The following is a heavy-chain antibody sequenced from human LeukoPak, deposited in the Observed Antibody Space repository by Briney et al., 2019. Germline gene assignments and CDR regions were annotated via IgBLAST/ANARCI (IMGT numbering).Heavy chain of an antibody. CDR3: ARVGGPNYYFYGMDV. D-gene: IGHD2-8*01. CDR1: GGSISSYY. J-gene: IGHJ6*02. CDR2: IYYSGST. Sequence: SETLSLTCTVSGGSISSYYWSWIRQPPGKGLEWIGYIYYSGSTNYNPSLKSRVTISVDTSKSHFSLKLSSVTAADTAVYYCARVGGPNYYFYGMDVWGQGATVTVSS. V-gene: IGHV4-59*01.